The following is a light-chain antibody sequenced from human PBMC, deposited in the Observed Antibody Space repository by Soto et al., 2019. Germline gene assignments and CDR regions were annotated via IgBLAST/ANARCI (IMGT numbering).Light chain of an antibody. Sequence: QSALTQPASVSGSPGQSITISCTGTSSDVGDNNYVSWYQQHPGKAPKLMLYDVSNRPSGISNRFSGSKSGNTASLTISGLQAEDEADYYCSSYTSSSTLFGTGTQLTVL. J-gene: IGLJ1*01. CDR3: SSYTSSSTL. V-gene: IGLV2-14*01. CDR1: SSDVGDNNY. CDR2: DVS.